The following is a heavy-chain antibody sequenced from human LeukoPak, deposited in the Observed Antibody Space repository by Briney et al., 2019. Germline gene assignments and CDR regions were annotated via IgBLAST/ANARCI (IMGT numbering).Heavy chain of an antibody. V-gene: IGHV3-7*01. D-gene: IGHD3-10*01. CDR1: GFTFSSYW. CDR3: AREYYYGSGGDAFDI. Sequence: PGGSLRLSCAVSGFTFSSYWMSWVRQAPGKGLEWVANIKQDGSEKYYVDSVEGRFTISRDNAKKSLYLQMNSLRAEDTAVYYCAREYYYGSGGDAFDIWGQGTMVIVSS. CDR2: IKQDGSEK. J-gene: IGHJ3*02.